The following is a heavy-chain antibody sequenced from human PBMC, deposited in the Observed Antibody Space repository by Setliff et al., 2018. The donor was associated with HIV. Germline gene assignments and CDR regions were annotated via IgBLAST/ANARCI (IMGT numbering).Heavy chain of an antibody. Sequence: GGSLRLSCAASGFTFSSYSVNWVRQAPGKGLEWVSYISSSSSTIYYADSVRGRFTISRDNAKNSLYLQMNSLRAEDTAVYYCARSRAAGFDYWGQGTLVTVSS. CDR2: ISSSSSTI. V-gene: IGHV3-48*01. D-gene: IGHD6-13*01. CDR1: GFTFSSYS. CDR3: ARSRAAGFDY. J-gene: IGHJ4*02.